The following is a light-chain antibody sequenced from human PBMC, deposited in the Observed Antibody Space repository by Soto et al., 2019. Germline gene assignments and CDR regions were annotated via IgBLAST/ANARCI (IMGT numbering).Light chain of an antibody. CDR2: DVT. V-gene: IGLV2-11*01. J-gene: IGLJ2*01. CDR1: SSDVGGYNF. Sequence: SVLTQPRSVSGSPGQSVTISCTGTSSDVGGYNFVSWYQQHPGKAPKLMIYDVTKRPSGVPDRFSGSKSGNTASLTISGLQAEDEADYHCCSYAGTYTHVVFGGGTKLTVL. CDR3: CSYAGTYTHVV.